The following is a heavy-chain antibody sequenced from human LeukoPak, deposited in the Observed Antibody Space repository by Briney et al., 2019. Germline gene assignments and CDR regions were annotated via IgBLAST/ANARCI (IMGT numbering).Heavy chain of an antibody. V-gene: IGHV3-30-3*01. D-gene: IGHD3-3*01. CDR2: ISYDGSNK. J-gene: IGHJ6*02. Sequence: GGSLRLSCAASGFTFSSYAMHWVRQAPGKGLEWVAVISYDGSNKYYADSVKGRFTISRDNSKNTLYLQMNSLRAEDTAVYYCARDGGAHDSWSGYPFYYYYYGMDVWGQGTTVTVSS. CDR1: GFTFSSYA. CDR3: ARDGGAHDSWSGYPFYYYYYGMDV.